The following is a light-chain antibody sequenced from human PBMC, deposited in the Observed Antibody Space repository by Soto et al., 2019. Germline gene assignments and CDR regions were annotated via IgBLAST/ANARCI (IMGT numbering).Light chain of an antibody. CDR2: GNN. Sequence: QSVLTQPPSVSGAPGQSVTISCTGSSSNIGAGSDVHWYQHLPGTAPKLLIYGNNKRPSGVPDRFSGSKSGTSASLAITGLQGYDEADYYCQSHDSSLNSWVFGGGTKVTVL. J-gene: IGLJ3*02. CDR1: SSNIGAGSD. CDR3: QSHDSSLNSWV. V-gene: IGLV1-40*01.